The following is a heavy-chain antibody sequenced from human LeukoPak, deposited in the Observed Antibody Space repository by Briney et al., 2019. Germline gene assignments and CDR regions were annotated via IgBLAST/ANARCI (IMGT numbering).Heavy chain of an antibody. CDR1: GFTFSTYW. Sequence: GGSLRLSCAASGFTFSTYWMSWVRQAPGKGLEWVANIKHDGSDKKYVDSVMGRFTISRDNAKRSLYLQMNSLRAEDTAVYYCARKMNIVGAQGWGYGLDVWGHGTTVTVSS. V-gene: IGHV3-7*05. D-gene: IGHD1-26*01. CDR2: IKHDGSDK. CDR3: ARKMNIVGAQGWGYGLDV. J-gene: IGHJ6*02.